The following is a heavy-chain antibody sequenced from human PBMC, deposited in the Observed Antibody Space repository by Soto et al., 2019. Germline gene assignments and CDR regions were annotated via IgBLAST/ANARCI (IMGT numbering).Heavy chain of an antibody. CDR1: GFTFSSYG. V-gene: IGHV3-30*18. CDR2: ISYDGSNK. J-gene: IGHJ4*02. D-gene: IGHD1-1*01. Sequence: PGGSLRLSCAASGFTFSSYGMHWVRLAPGKGLEWVAVISYDGSNKYYADSVKGRFTISRDNSKNTLYLQMNSLRAEDTAVYYCAKLRTGLEPSDYWGQGTLVTVSS. CDR3: AKLRTGLEPSDY.